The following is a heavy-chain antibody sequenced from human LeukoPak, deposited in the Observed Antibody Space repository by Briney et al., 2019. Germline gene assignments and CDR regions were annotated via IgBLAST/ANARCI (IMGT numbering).Heavy chain of an antibody. Sequence: PSETLSPTCTVSGGSISSYYWSWIRQPPGKGLEWIGYIYYSGSTNYNPSLKSRVTISVDTSKNQFSLKLSSVTAADTAVYYCARDRSGSSGGNWFDPWGQGTLVTVSS. J-gene: IGHJ5*02. V-gene: IGHV4-59*12. CDR1: GGSISSYY. D-gene: IGHD3-22*01. CDR2: IYYSGST. CDR3: ARDRSGSSGGNWFDP.